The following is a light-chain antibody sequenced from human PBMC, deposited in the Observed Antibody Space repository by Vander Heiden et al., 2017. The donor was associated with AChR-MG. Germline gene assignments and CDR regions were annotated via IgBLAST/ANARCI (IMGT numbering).Light chain of an antibody. CDR3: CSYAGTYSVWV. V-gene: IGLV2-11*01. CDR2: DVT. Sequence: QSALTQPRSVSGSPGQSVTISCTGTSSDVGGYNYVSWYQQHPGKAPRLMIYDVTQRPSGVPDRFSGSKSGNTASLTISGLQADDEADYYSCSYAGTYSVWVFGGGTKLTVL. CDR1: SSDVGGYNY. J-gene: IGLJ3*02.